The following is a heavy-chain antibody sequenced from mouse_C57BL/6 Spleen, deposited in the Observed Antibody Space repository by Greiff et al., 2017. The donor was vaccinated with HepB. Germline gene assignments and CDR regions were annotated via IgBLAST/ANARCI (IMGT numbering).Heavy chain of an antibody. CDR3: ARPGGSSPYAMDY. CDR2: IDPSDSET. V-gene: IGHV1-52*01. Sequence: QVQLKQPGAELVRPGSSVKLSCKASGYTFTSYWMHWVKQRPIQGLEWIGNIDPSDSETHYNQKFKDKATLTVDKSSSTADMQLSSLTSEDSAVYYGARPGGSSPYAMDYWGQGTSVTVSS. D-gene: IGHD1-1*01. J-gene: IGHJ4*01. CDR1: GYTFTSYW.